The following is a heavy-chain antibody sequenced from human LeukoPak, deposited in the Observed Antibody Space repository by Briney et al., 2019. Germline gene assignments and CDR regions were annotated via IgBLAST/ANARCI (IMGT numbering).Heavy chain of an antibody. V-gene: IGHV4-4*02. CDR2: IYHSGST. J-gene: IGHJ5*02. CDR3: ARVNGDSPGGSWFDP. Sequence: SATLSLTPAVSGGSISSSNWWGWVRPPPRTGLGWGGEIYHSGSTNYNPSLKSRVTISVDKSKNQFSLKLSSVTAADTAVYYCARVNGDSPGGSWFDPWGQGTLVTVSS. CDR1: GGSISSSNW. D-gene: IGHD4-17*01.